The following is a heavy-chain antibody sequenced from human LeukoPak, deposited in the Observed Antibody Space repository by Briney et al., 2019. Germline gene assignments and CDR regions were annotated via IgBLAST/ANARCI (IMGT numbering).Heavy chain of an antibody. CDR3: ARDGDEYSSGRFPDY. D-gene: IGHD6-19*01. Sequence: GGSLRLSCAASGFTFSSYGMHWVRQAPGKGLEWVAFIRYDGSNKYYADSVKGRFTISRDNSKNTLYLQMNSLRAEDTAVYYCARDGDEYSSGRFPDYWGQGTLVTVSS. CDR2: IRYDGSNK. CDR1: GFTFSSYG. J-gene: IGHJ4*02. V-gene: IGHV3-30*02.